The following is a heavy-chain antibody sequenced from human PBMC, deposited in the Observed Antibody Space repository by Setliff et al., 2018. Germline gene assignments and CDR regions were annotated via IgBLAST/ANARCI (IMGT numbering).Heavy chain of an antibody. CDR3: ARREFVGGYYGSVTYRHFDY. Sequence: SETLSLTCTVSGGSISSSSYQWGWVRQTPGKGLEWIGSIYYSGTAYYNPSLKSRVTISVDTSKNQFSLQVTSVTATDTAVYCCARREFVGGYYGSVTYRHFDYWGQGILVTVSS. CDR1: GGSISSSSYQ. CDR2: IYYSGTA. V-gene: IGHV4-39*01. J-gene: IGHJ4*02. D-gene: IGHD3-10*01.